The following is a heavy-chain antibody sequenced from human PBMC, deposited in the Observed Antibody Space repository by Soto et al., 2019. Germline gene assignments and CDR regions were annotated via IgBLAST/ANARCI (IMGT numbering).Heavy chain of an antibody. J-gene: IGHJ5*02. V-gene: IGHV1-3*01. CDR2: INAGNGNT. CDR1: GYTFTRYA. Sequence: ASVKVSCKASGYTFTRYAIHWVRQALGQRLEWMGWINAGNGNTKYSQKFQDTVTITRDTSASTVYMELNSLKYEDTAVYYCARDSYDSSGYYNWFDPWGQGTLVTVSS. D-gene: IGHD3-22*01. CDR3: ARDSYDSSGYYNWFDP.